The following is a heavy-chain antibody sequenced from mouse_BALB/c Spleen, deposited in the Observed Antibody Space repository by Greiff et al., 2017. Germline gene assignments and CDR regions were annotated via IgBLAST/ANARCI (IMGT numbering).Heavy chain of an antibody. CDR2: IYPGSGST. CDR3: TREWYDERGFAY. V-gene: IGHV1S22*01. CDR1: GYTFTSYW. J-gene: IGHJ3*01. Sequence: LQQPGSELVRPGASVKLSCKASGYTFTSYWMHWVKQRPGQGLEWIGNIYPGSGSTNYDEKFKSKATLTVDTSSSTAYMQLSSLTSEDSAVYYCTREWYDERGFAYWGQGTLVTVSA. D-gene: IGHD2-14*01.